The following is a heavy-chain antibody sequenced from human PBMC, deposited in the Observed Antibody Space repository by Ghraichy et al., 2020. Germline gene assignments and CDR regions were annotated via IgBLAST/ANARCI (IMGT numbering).Heavy chain of an antibody. J-gene: IGHJ4*02. Sequence: GESLNISCAASGFTFSTYAMSWVRQPPGKGLHWVSTIAGSDDSTYYADSVKGRFTISRDRSKNTLYLQMNSLRVEDTAVYYCAKDWSSSGYYSTDYWGQGTLVTVSS. V-gene: IGHV3-23*01. CDR1: GFTFSTYA. CDR3: AKDWSSSGYYSTDY. D-gene: IGHD3-22*01. CDR2: IAGSDDST.